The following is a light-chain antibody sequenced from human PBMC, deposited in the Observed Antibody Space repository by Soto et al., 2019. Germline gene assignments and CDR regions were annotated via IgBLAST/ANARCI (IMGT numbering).Light chain of an antibody. CDR2: SAS. V-gene: IGKV1-39*01. CDR1: QSISDY. Sequence: DLQMTQSPSSLSASIGDRVTITCRASQSISDYLNWYQQKPGNAPKLLIYSASTLHSGVPSRFSGSGSGTDFTLTISSLQPEDFATYYCQQSYRTPRTCGQGTKVEIK. CDR3: QQSYRTPRT. J-gene: IGKJ1*01.